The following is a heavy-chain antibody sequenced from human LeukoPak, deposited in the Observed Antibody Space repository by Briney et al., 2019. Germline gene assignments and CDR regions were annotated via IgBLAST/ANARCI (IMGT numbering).Heavy chain of an antibody. J-gene: IGHJ6*03. D-gene: IGHD3-9*01. CDR1: GGSISSYY. V-gene: IGHV4-59*08. CDR3: ARGERYFDWSHYYYYYMDV. Sequence: SETLSLTCTVSGGSISSYYWNWIRQPPGKGLEWIGYIYYSGSTNYNPSLKSRVTISVDTSKNQFSLKLSSVTAADTAVYYCARGERYFDWSHYYYYYMDVWGKGTTVTVSS. CDR2: IYYSGST.